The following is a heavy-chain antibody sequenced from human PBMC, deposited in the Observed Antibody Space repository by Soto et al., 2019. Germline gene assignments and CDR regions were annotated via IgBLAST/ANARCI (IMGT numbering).Heavy chain of an antibody. D-gene: IGHD3-16*01. CDR3: ARTFDSDP. J-gene: IGHJ5*02. CDR1: GFTFSHYW. CDR2: IKGDGTEK. Sequence: EAQLVESGGGLVQPGGSLRLSCAASGFTFSHYWMSWVRQAPGKGLELVANIKGDGTEKYYVDYVKGRFTIYRDTAENSLYLQMYSLRVEDTALYYCARTFDSDPWGQGTLVTVSS. V-gene: IGHV3-7*05.